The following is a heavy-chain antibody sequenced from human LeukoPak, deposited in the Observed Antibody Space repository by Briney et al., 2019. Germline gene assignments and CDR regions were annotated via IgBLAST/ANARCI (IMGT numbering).Heavy chain of an antibody. Sequence: SETLSLTCTVSGGSVSSGSYYWSWIRQPPGKGLEWIGYIYYSGSTNYNPSLKSRVTISVDTSKNQFSLKLSSVTAADTAVYYCARDPGYYDSSGYLIYWYFDLWGRGTLVTVSS. J-gene: IGHJ2*01. V-gene: IGHV4-61*01. D-gene: IGHD3-22*01. CDR2: IYYSGST. CDR3: ARDPGYYDSSGYLIYWYFDL. CDR1: GGSVSSGSYY.